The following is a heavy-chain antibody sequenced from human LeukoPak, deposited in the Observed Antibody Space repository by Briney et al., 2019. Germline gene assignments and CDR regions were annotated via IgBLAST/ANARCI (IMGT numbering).Heavy chain of an antibody. V-gene: IGHV3-9*01. CDR3: AGDPLTGSYGVNWLDP. CDR1: GFTFDDYA. CDR2: ISWNSGSI. J-gene: IGHJ5*02. D-gene: IGHD1-26*01. Sequence: PGRSLRLSCAASGFTFDDYAMHWVRQAPGKGLEWVSGISWNSGSIGYADSVKGRFTISRDNPKNSLYLQMNSLRAEDTAIYYCAGDPLTGSYGVNWLDPWGQGTLVTVSS.